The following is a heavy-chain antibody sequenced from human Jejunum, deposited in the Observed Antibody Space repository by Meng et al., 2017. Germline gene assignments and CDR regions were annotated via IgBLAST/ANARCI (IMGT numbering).Heavy chain of an antibody. V-gene: IGHV4-4*02. J-gene: IGHJ4*02. CDR1: GASISSPNW. CDR3: ARGVGDIRVGFDY. D-gene: IGHD5-12*01. CDR2: IYHSGRT. Sequence: SGPGLVKPSEPLPLTSEDSGASISSPNWWDWLRQPPGKGLEWIGEIYHSGRTNFNPSLESRVTISVDESKNQFSLTLNSVTAADTAVYYCARGVGDIRVGFDYWGQGILVTVSS.